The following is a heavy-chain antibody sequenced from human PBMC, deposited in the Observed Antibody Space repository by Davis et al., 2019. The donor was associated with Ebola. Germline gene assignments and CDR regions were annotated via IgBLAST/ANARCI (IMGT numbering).Heavy chain of an antibody. CDR3: ATGGPWTEH. CDR2: FDPEHGGA. J-gene: IGHJ4*02. D-gene: IGHD3/OR15-3a*01. Sequence: AASVKVSCKVSEYTLAEFSIHWVRQAPGKGLEWMGSFDPEHGGAIYSQKFQGRVTMTTDTSTSTAYMELSSLRSEDTAVYYCATGGPWTEHWGQGTLVTVSS. CDR1: EYTLAEFS. V-gene: IGHV1-24*01.